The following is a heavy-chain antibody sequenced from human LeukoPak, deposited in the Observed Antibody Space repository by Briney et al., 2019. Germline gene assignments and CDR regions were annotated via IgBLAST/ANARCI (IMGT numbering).Heavy chain of an antibody. D-gene: IGHD3-22*01. CDR3: TRRDSSGYYSFDY. V-gene: IGHV3-72*01. CDR1: GFIFSDHY. Sequence: GGSLRLSCAASGFIFSDHYMDWVRQAPGKGLEWVGRTRNKADSYTTEYAASVKGRFTISRDGSKNSLYLQMNSLETEDTAVYYCTRRDSSGYYSFDYWGQGTLVTVSS. J-gene: IGHJ4*02. CDR2: TRNKADSYTT.